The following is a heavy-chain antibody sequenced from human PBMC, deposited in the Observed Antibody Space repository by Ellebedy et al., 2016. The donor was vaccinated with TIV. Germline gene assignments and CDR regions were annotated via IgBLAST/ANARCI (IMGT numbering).Heavy chain of an antibody. D-gene: IGHD6-13*01. V-gene: IGHV3-23*01. CDR2: ISGSGGST. J-gene: IGHJ5*02. Sequence: GESLKISCAASGFTFSSYAMSWVRQAPGKGLEWVSAISGSGGSTYYADSVKGRFTISRDNSKNTLYLQMNSLRAEDTAVYYCAKGVSSNGLNWFDPWGQGTLVTVSS. CDR1: GFTFSSYA. CDR3: AKGVSSNGLNWFDP.